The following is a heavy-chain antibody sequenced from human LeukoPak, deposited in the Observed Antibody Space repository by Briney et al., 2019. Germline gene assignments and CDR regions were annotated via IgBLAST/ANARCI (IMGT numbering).Heavy chain of an antibody. J-gene: IGHJ3*02. CDR1: GGSISSYY. Sequence: PSETLSLTCAVSGGSISSYYWSWIRQPPAKGLEWLGYIYYSGSTNYNPSLKSRVTISVDTSKNQFSLKLSSVTAADTAVYYCARGGLPRDSGGPDDAFDIWGQGTMVTVSS. CDR2: IYYSGST. V-gene: IGHV4-59*01. D-gene: IGHD2-15*01. CDR3: ARGGLPRDSGGPDDAFDI.